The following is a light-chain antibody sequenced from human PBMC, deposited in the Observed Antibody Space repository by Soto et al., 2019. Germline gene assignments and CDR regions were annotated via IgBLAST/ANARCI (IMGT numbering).Light chain of an antibody. J-gene: IGKJ5*01. CDR2: RAS. V-gene: IGKV3-15*01. CDR1: QSVSSSY. CDR3: QQYNNWPPIT. Sequence: ILWTQSPGTLSLSPGERATLSCRASQSVSSSYLAWYQHKPGQSPRLLIYRASARATGVPDRFSGSGSGTEFTLTISSLQSEDFAVYYCQQYNNWPPITFGQGTRLEIK.